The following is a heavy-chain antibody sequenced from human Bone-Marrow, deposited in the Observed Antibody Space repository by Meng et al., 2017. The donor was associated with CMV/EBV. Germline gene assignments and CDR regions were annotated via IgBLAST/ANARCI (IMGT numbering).Heavy chain of an antibody. Sequence: ASVKVSCKASGYTLSSYYMDWVRQAPGQGLEWMGIINPSAGSTRYAQKFQGRVTMTSDTSTSTVYMELSSLRSEDTAVYYCARRRSGDYDHWGQGTLVTVSS. CDR2: INPSAGST. CDR1: GYTLSSYY. CDR3: ARRRSGDYDH. D-gene: IGHD4-17*01. V-gene: IGHV1-46*01. J-gene: IGHJ5*02.